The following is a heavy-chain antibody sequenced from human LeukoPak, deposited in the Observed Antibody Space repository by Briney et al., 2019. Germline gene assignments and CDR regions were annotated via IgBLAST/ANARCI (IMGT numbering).Heavy chain of an antibody. CDR3: ARGMYCSSTSCYTDYYYMDV. CDR1: GYTFTSYY. CDR2: MNPNSGNT. J-gene: IGHJ6*03. V-gene: IGHV1-8*03. Sequence: GASVKVSCKASGYTFTSYYMHWVRQATGQGLEWMGWMNPNSGNTGYAQKFQGRVTITRNTSISTAYMELSSLRSEDTAVYYCARGMYCSSTSCYTDYYYMDVWGKGTTVTVSS. D-gene: IGHD2-2*02.